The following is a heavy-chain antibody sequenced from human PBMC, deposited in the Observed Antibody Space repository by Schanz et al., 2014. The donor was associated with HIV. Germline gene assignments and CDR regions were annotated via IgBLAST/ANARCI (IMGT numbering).Heavy chain of an antibody. Sequence: QVQLVQSGAEVKKPGASVKVSCKASGYTFTSYDINWVRQATGQGLEWMGWMNPNSGHTGYAQKFQGRVTMTTDTSTSTAYMELRSLRSDDTAVYYCARVNKDIGGYYFDYWGQGTLVTVSS. V-gene: IGHV1-8*01. CDR1: GYTFTSYD. CDR3: ARVNKDIGGYYFDY. CDR2: MNPNSGHT. D-gene: IGHD2-15*01. J-gene: IGHJ4*02.